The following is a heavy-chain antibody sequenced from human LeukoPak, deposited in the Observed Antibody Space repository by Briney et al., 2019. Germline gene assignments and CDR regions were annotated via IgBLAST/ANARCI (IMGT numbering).Heavy chain of an antibody. CDR3: ARDDSSGYYPNPSYYFDY. J-gene: IGHJ4*02. V-gene: IGHV4-34*01. CDR2: INHSGST. D-gene: IGHD3-22*01. CDR1: GGSFSGYY. Sequence: SETLSLTCAVYGGSFSGYYWSWIRQPPGKGLEWIGEINHSGSTNYNPSLKSRVTISVDTSKNQFSLKLSSVTAADTAVYYCARDDSSGYYPNPSYYFDYWGQGTLVTVSS.